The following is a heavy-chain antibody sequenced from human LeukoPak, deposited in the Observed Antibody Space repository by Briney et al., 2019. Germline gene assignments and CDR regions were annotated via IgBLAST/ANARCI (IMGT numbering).Heavy chain of an antibody. Sequence: SETLSLTCAVSGVSISGSYYYWGWIRQPPGKGLEWIGNIYYSGSTYYNPSLKSRVTISVDTSKNQFSLKLSSVTAADTAVYYCARGEANRIQLWLTPFDYWGQGTLVTVSS. J-gene: IGHJ4*02. CDR3: ARGEANRIQLWLTPFDY. D-gene: IGHD5-18*01. CDR2: IYYSGST. V-gene: IGHV4-39*07. CDR1: GVSISGSYYY.